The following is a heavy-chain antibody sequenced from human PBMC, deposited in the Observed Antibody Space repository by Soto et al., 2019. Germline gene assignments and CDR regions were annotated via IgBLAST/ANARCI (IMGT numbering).Heavy chain of an antibody. CDR1: GGSISSYY. Sequence: SETLSLTCTVSGGSISSYYWSWIRQPAGKGLGWIGRIYTSGSTNYNPSLKSRVTMSVDTSKNQFSLNLSSVAAADTAVYYCARDWYSSGWYQFYWGQGTLLTVS. D-gene: IGHD6-19*01. CDR3: ARDWYSSGWYQFY. V-gene: IGHV4-4*07. J-gene: IGHJ4*02. CDR2: IYTSGST.